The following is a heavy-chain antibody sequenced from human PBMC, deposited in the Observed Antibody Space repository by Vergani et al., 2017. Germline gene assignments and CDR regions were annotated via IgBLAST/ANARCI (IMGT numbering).Heavy chain of an antibody. CDR1: GGTFSSYT. V-gene: IGHV1-69*02. Sequence: QVQLVQSGAEVKKPGSSVKVSCKASGGTFSSYTISWVRQAPGQGLEWMGRIIPILGIANYAQKFQGRVTITADKSTSTAYMELSSLRSEDTAVYYCARVRQLGIYYYYYGMDVWGQGTTVTVSS. CDR3: ARVRQLGIYYYYYGMDV. D-gene: IGHD6-13*01. J-gene: IGHJ6*02. CDR2: IIPILGIA.